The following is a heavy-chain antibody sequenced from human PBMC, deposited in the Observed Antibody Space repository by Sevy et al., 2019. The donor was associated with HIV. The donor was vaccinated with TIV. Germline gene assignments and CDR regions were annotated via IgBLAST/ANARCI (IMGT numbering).Heavy chain of an antibody. CDR1: GYTFTGYY. V-gene: IGHV1-2*06. CDR2: INPNSGGT. J-gene: IGHJ6*02. Sequence: ASVKVSCKASGYTFTGYYMHWVRQAPGQGLEWMGRINPNSGGTNYAQKFQGRVTMTRDTSISTAYMELSRLRSDDTAVYYCARDQVAAAGPPYGMDVWGQGTTVTVSS. CDR3: ARDQVAAAGPPYGMDV. D-gene: IGHD6-13*01.